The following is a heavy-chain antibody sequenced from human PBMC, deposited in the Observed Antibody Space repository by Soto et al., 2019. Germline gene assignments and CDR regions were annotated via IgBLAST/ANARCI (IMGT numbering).Heavy chain of an antibody. J-gene: IGHJ4*02. Sequence: ASVKVSCKASGGTFSSYAISWVRQAPGQGLEWMGGIIPIFGTANYAQKFQGRVTITADESTSTAYMELSSLRSEDTAVYYCARDAYSGSYFYFDYWGQGTLVTVSS. V-gene: IGHV1-69*13. CDR3: ARDAYSGSYFYFDY. CDR1: GGTFSSYA. CDR2: IIPIFGTA. D-gene: IGHD1-26*01.